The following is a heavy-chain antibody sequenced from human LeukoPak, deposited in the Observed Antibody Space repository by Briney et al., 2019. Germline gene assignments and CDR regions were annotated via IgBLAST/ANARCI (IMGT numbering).Heavy chain of an antibody. J-gene: IGHJ4*02. CDR2: ISGSGGST. CDR1: GFTFSSYA. Sequence: PGGSLRLSCAASGFTFSSYAMSWVRQAPGKGLEWVSAISGSGGSTYYADSVKGRFTISRDNSKNTLYLQMNSLRAEGTAVYYCAKDRNYDILTGSGGALDYWGQGTLVTVSS. CDR3: AKDRNYDILTGSGGALDY. D-gene: IGHD3-9*01. V-gene: IGHV3-23*01.